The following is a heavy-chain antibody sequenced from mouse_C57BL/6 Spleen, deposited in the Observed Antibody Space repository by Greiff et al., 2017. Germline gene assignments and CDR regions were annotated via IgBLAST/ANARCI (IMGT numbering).Heavy chain of an antibody. CDR3: SRGSGYFYAMDY. D-gene: IGHD3-2*02. CDR2: IDPSDSET. CDR1: GYTFTSDW. Sequence: VQLQQPGAELVRPGSSVKLSCKASGYTFTSDWMHWVKQRPIQGLEWIGNIDPSDSETQYNPKFKDKATLTVDKSSSTAYMQLSSLTSEYSAVYFCSRGSGYFYAMDYWGQGPSVTVSS. J-gene: IGHJ4*01. V-gene: IGHV1-52*01.